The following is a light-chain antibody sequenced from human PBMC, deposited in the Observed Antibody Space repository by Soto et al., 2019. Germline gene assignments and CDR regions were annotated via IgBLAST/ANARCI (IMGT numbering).Light chain of an antibody. J-gene: IGKJ1*01. CDR2: GAS. CDR3: QQYGTSPT. Sequence: EIVFTQSPGTLSLSPGERATLSCRASQSVSNNYLAWYQQKPGQAPRRLIFGASGRATGIPDRFSGSGSGTDFTLTISRLEPEDFAMYYCQQYGTSPTFGQGTKVDIK. CDR1: QSVSNNY. V-gene: IGKV3-20*01.